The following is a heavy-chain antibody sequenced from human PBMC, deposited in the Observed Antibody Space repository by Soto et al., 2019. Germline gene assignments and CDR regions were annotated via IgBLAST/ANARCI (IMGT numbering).Heavy chain of an antibody. J-gene: IGHJ4*02. Sequence: KPSETLSLTCTVSGDSMSEYFWSWVRQSPGKGLEWIGYIYYLGSTDYNPSLKSRVTIPVDTSKRQFSLKLNSVTAADTAIYYCARDGYDGSGSPYPAYWGPGIQVTVSS. V-gene: IGHV4-59*01. CDR3: ARDGYDGSGSPYPAY. D-gene: IGHD3-10*01. CDR2: IYYLGST. CDR1: GDSMSEYF.